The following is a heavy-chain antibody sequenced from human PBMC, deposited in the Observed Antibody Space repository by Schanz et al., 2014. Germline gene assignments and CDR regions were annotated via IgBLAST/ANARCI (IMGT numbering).Heavy chain of an antibody. D-gene: IGHD4-17*01. CDR2: IWNNGVTK. V-gene: IGHV3-33*01. CDR1: GFTFSSYG. CDR3: ARPRFDYGEVDY. J-gene: IGHJ4*02. Sequence: QVQLVESGGGVVQFGRSLRLSCVASGFTFSSYGMHWFRQPAGKGLEWVAVIWNNGVTKYYADSVRGRFTISRDRFQNTLYLRMSSLRAEDTAVYYCARPRFDYGEVDYWGQGTLVTVSS.